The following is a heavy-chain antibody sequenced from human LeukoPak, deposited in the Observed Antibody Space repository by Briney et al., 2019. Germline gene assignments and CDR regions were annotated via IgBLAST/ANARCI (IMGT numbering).Heavy chain of an antibody. CDR3: ARLAWGRLDY. Sequence: SETLSLTCSVSGYSISSGYYWGWLRQPPGKGLEWIGSGYQSGSTYYNPSLKTRVTISVDTSRNQFSLKLTSVTAADTAVYYCARLAWGRLDYWGQGTLITVSS. J-gene: IGHJ4*02. D-gene: IGHD7-27*01. V-gene: IGHV4-38-2*02. CDR2: GYQSGST. CDR1: GYSISSGYY.